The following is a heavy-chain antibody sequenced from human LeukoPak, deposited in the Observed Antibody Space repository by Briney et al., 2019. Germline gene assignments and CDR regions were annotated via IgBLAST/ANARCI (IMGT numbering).Heavy chain of an antibody. D-gene: IGHD3-3*01. Sequence: ASVKVSCKASRYTFTSYYMHWVRQAPGQGLEWMGIINPSGGSTSYAQKFQGRVTMTRDTSTSTVYMELSSLRSEDTAVYYCARVRGEYDFWSGYYNGYYFDYWGQGTLVTVSS. CDR1: RYTFTSYY. CDR2: INPSGGST. CDR3: ARVRGEYDFWSGYYNGYYFDY. J-gene: IGHJ4*02. V-gene: IGHV1-46*03.